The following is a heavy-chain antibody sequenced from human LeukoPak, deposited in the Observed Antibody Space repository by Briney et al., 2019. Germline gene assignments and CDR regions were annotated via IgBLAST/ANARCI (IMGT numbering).Heavy chain of an antibody. CDR2: ISGSGGST. Sequence: GGSLRLSCATSGFSFNSYAMSCVRQAPGKGLEWVSAISGSGGSTYYADSVKGRFTISRDNSKNTLYLQMNSLRAEDTAVYYCAKGKVVVVPAAMDYYYMDVWGKGTTVTVSS. CDR1: GFSFNSYA. J-gene: IGHJ6*03. D-gene: IGHD2-2*01. CDR3: AKGKVVVVPAAMDYYYMDV. V-gene: IGHV3-23*01.